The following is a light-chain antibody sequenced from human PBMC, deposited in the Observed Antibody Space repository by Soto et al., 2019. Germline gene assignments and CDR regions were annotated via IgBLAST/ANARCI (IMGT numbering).Light chain of an antibody. CDR1: SSDVGGYDY. CDR3: SSLTATVTVL. J-gene: IGLJ2*01. CDR2: EVT. V-gene: IGLV2-14*01. Sequence: QSALTQPASVSGYTGQSITISCTGTSSDVGGYDYVAWYQQHPGRAPKVVIYEVTNRPSGVSNRFSGSKSGSTASLTISGLQAEDEADYYCSSLTATVTVLFGGGTKLTVL.